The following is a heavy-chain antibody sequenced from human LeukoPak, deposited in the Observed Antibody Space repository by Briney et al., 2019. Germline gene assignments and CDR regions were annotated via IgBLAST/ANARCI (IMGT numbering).Heavy chain of an antibody. D-gene: IGHD3/OR15-3a*01. CDR1: GFTFSSYA. Sequence: GGSLRLSCAASGFTFSSYAMHWVRQAPGKGLEYVSAISSNGGSTYYANSVKGRFTISRDNSKNTLYLQMGSLRAEDMAVYYCARWTPLSALDPWGQGTLVTVSS. CDR3: ARWTPLSALDP. V-gene: IGHV3-64*01. CDR2: ISSNGGST. J-gene: IGHJ5*02.